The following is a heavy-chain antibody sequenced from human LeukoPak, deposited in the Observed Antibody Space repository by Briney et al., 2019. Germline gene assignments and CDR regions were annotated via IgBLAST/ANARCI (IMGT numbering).Heavy chain of an antibody. D-gene: IGHD5-18*01. CDR1: GVSISSSNSY. J-gene: IGHJ4*02. CDR3: ARGSYSYGLDY. V-gene: IGHV4-39*07. CDR2: IYYSGNT. Sequence: ASETLSLTCTVSGVSISSSNSYWGWIRQPPGKGLEWIGSIYYSGNTYYNASLKSQVSISIDTSKNQFSLKLTSVTAADTAVYYCARGSYSYGLDYWGQGTLVTVSS.